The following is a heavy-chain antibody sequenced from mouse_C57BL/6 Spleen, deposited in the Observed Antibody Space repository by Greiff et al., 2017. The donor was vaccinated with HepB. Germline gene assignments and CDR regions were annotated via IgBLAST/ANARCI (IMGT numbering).Heavy chain of an antibody. CDR2: IYPGSGST. D-gene: IGHD2-3*01. CDR3: ARSDGYPYLYFDV. Sequence: VKLQQPGAELVKPGASVKMSCKASGYTFTSYWITWVKQRPGQGLEWIGDIYPGSGSTNYNEKFKSKATLTVDTSSSTAYMQLSSLTSEDSAVYYCARSDGYPYLYFDVWGTGTTVTVSS. V-gene: IGHV1-55*01. J-gene: IGHJ1*03. CDR1: GYTFTSYW.